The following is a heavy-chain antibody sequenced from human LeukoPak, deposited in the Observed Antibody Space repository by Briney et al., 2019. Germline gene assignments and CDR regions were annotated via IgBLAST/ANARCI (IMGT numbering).Heavy chain of an antibody. CDR3: ARTSPQVWFDP. V-gene: IGHV5-51*01. CDR2: IYPGDSDT. CDR1: GYSFTNYW. J-gene: IGHJ5*02. Sequence: RGESLKISCKGSGYSFTNYWIGWVRQMPGKGLEWMGIIYPGDSDTRYSPSLQGQVTISADKSTTTAYLQWDSLKASDTAMYYCARTSPQVWFDPWGQGTLVTVSS.